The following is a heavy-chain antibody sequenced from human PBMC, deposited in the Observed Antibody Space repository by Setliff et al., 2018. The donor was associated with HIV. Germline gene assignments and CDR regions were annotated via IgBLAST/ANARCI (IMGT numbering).Heavy chain of an antibody. V-gene: IGHV1-69*05. CDR3: ARVFYSRGSGYYKGLDY. D-gene: IGHD3-3*01. CDR2: IIPIFGTA. CDR1: GGTLSSYA. Sequence: SVKVSCKASGGTLSSYAISWVRQAPGQGLEWMGRIIPIFGTANYAQKFQGRVTMTRDTSTSTVYMELSSLRSEDTALYYCARVFYSRGSGYYKGLDYWGQGTLVTVSS. J-gene: IGHJ4*02.